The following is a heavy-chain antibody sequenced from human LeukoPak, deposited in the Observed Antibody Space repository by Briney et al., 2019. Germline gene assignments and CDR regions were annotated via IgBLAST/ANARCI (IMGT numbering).Heavy chain of an antibody. Sequence: PSQTLSLTCAVSGGSISSGGYSWSWIRQPPGKGLEWIGYIYHSGSTYYNPSLKSRVTISVDRSKNQFSLKLSSVTAADTAVYYCARQVGARDMVRGVIPPYFDYWGQGTLVTVSS. CDR3: ARQVGARDMVRGVIPPYFDY. CDR2: IYHSGST. J-gene: IGHJ4*02. CDR1: GGSISSGGYS. D-gene: IGHD3-10*01. V-gene: IGHV4-30-2*01.